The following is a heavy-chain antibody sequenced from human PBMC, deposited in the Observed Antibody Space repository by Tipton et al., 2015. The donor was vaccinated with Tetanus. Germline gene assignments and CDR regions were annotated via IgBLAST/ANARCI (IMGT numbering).Heavy chain of an antibody. CDR2: VYYTGNT. J-gene: IGHJ5*02. CDR1: GDSVSGYY. V-gene: IGHV4-59*02. CDR3: ARGSDIVVVPGVTRADWFDP. D-gene: IGHD2-2*01. Sequence: LRLSCTVSGDSVSGYYWSWIRQPPGKGLEWIGYVYYTGNTNYNPSLKSRVTISVDTSKNQFSLKLTSVTAADTAMYYCARGSDIVVVPGVTRADWFDPWGQGTLVTVSS.